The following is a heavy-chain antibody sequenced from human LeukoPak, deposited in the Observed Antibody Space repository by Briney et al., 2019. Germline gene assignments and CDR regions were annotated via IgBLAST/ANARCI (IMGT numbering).Heavy chain of an antibody. J-gene: IGHJ4*02. V-gene: IGHV3-30*03. CDR1: GFTFGSYG. CDR2: ISSDGNNK. CDR3: ASSKPSFDH. Sequence: PGGSLRLSCAASGFTFGSYGMHWVRQAPGKGLEWVAVISSDGNNKYYADSVKGRFTFSRDNSKNTLYLQMDSLRAEDTAVYYCASSKPSFDHWGQGTLVTVSS.